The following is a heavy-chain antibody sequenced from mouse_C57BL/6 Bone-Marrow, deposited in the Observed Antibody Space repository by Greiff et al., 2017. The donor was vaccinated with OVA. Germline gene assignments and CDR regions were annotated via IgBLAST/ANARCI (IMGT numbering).Heavy chain of an antibody. J-gene: IGHJ3*01. CDR3: ARAGALITTVVAKGFAY. CDR2: IHPNSGST. D-gene: IGHD1-1*01. Sequence: QVQLQQSGAELVKPGASVTLSCKASGYTFTSYWMHWVKQRPGQGLEWIGMIHPNSGSTNYNEKFKSKATLTVDKSSSTSYMQLSSLTCEDSAVYYCARAGALITTVVAKGFAYWGQGTLVTVAA. CDR1: GYTFTSYW. V-gene: IGHV1-64*01.